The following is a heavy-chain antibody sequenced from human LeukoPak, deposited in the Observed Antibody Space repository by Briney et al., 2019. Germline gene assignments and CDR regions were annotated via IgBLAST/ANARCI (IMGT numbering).Heavy chain of an antibody. J-gene: IGHJ2*01. CDR3: ASSGSYPYWYFDL. D-gene: IGHD3-10*01. V-gene: IGHV4-30-4*01. Sequence: PSETLSLTCTVSGGSISSGDYYWSWIRQPPGKGLEWIGYIYYSGSTYYNPSLKSRVTISVDTSKNQFSLKLSSVTAADTAVYYCASSGSYPYWYFDLWGRGTLVTVSS. CDR1: GGSISSGDYY. CDR2: IYYSGST.